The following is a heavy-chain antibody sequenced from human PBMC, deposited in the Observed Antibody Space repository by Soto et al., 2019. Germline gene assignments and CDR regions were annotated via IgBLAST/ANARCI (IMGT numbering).Heavy chain of an antibody. Sequence: QVQLQESGPGLVKPSETLSLTCTVSGGSITSYYWNWIRQPPGKGLEWIGYIYSSGSTNYNPSLRGRVSMSLDTSKNQVSRNVTSVPAADTAVYYCAATPRYWGQGRLVTVSS. D-gene: IGHD2-15*01. CDR3: AATPRY. CDR2: IYSSGST. J-gene: IGHJ4*02. CDR1: GGSITSYY. V-gene: IGHV4-59*01.